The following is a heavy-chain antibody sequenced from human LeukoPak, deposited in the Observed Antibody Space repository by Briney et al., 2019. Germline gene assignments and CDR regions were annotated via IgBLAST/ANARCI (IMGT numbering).Heavy chain of an antibody. Sequence: SETLSLTCNVSGGSIRGYYWSWIRQPPGKGLEWIGYIYSSGSTNYNPSLKSRVTMSVDTSKNQFSLKVSSVTAADTAVYYCARPRGYSYYFDYWGQGTLVTVSS. CDR2: IYSSGST. V-gene: IGHV4-59*12. J-gene: IGHJ4*02. CDR3: ARPRGYSYYFDY. CDR1: GGSIRGYY. D-gene: IGHD5-18*01.